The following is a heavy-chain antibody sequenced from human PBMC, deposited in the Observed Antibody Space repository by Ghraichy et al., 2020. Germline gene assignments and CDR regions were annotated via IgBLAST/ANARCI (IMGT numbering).Heavy chain of an antibody. CDR3: ARGHNWNDAVAFDI. CDR2: IYYSGST. D-gene: IGHD1-1*01. CDR1: GGSVSSGSYY. J-gene: IGHJ3*02. Sequence: SETLSLTCTVSGGSVSSGSYYWSWIRQPPGKGLEWIGYIYYSGSTNYNPSLKSRVTISVDTSKNQFSLKLSSVTAADTAVYYCARGHNWNDAVAFDIWGQGTMVTVSS. V-gene: IGHV4-61*01.